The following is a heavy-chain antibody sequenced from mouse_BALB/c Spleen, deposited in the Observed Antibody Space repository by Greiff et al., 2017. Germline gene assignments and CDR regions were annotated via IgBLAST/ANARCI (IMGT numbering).Heavy chain of an antibody. CDR2: ISSGSSTI. J-gene: IGHJ3*01. Sequence: EVQLVESGGGLVQPGGSRKLSCAASGFTFSSFGMHWVRQAPEKGLEWVAYISSGSSTIYYADTVKGRFTISRDNPKNTLFLQMTSLRSEDTAMYYCARDSSGYPAWFAYWGQGTLVTVSA. V-gene: IGHV5-17*02. CDR1: GFTFSSFG. CDR3: ARDSSGYPAWFAY. D-gene: IGHD3-2*01.